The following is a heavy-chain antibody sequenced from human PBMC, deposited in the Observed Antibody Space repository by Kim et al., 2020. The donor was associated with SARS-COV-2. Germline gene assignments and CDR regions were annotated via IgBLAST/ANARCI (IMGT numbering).Heavy chain of an antibody. V-gene: IGHV1-3*01. CDR2: INAGNGDT. D-gene: IGHD3-10*02. CDR3: ARLFQTDDY. Sequence: ASVKVSCKASGYTFSSYGIHWVRQAPGQRLEWMGWINAGNGDTKYSQKLQGRVTITRVTSASTAYMYLSNPRSEDTAINYSARLFQTDDYWGQGTLVT. CDR1: GYTFSSYG. J-gene: IGHJ4*02.